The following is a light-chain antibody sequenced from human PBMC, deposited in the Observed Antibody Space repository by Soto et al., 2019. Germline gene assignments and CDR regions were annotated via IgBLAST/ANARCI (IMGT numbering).Light chain of an antibody. CDR1: SSDVGGSNF. J-gene: IGLJ1*01. Sequence: QSALTQPASVSDSPGQSITISCTGTSSDVGGSNFVSWYQQHPCKPPKLIIYDVANRPSGVSNRFSGSKSGSTASLIISRLQTEDEADYYCVSYTSSTTYVFGTGTKLTVL. CDR2: DVA. V-gene: IGLV2-14*03. CDR3: VSYTSSTTYV.